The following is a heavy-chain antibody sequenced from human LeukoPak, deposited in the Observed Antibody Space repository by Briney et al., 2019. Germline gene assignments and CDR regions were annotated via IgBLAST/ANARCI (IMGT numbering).Heavy chain of an antibody. V-gene: IGHV3-9*01. CDR2: ISWNSGSI. CDR3: ARAVRGYYFDY. CDR1: GFSFDDYA. Sequence: GGSLRLSCAASGFSFDDYALHWVRQAPGKGLEWVSGISWNSGSIGYADSVKGRFTISRDNAKNSLYLQMNSLRAEDTAVYFCARAVRGYYFDYWGQGTLVTVSS. D-gene: IGHD3-22*01. J-gene: IGHJ4*02.